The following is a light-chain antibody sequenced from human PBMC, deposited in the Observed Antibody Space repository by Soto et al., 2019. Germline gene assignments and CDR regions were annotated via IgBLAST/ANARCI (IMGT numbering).Light chain of an antibody. Sequence: QAVVTQEPSLTVSPGGTVTLTCGSNTGAVTSIHWPYWFQQRPGQAPRTLIYDTTIKHSWTPARFSGSLLGGKAALTLSGAXXXXXXEYYCXLSYNDARVFGGGTKLTVL. CDR2: DTT. J-gene: IGLJ2*01. CDR3: XLSYNDARV. V-gene: IGLV7-46*01. CDR1: TGAVTSIHW.